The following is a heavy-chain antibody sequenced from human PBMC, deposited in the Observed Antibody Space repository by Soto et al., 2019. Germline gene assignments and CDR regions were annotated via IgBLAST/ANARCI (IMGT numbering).Heavy chain of an antibody. D-gene: IGHD6-19*01. J-gene: IGHJ4*02. Sequence: QVQLVESGGGSVKTRGSLRLSCAGSGFTFSDYYMSWVRQAPGKGLEWISYISGSGTNIYYADSVKGRFTISRDNAKNSVYLPMDSLRAEDTATYFCAKMLSTGWYDPVFHWGQGTLVSVSS. V-gene: IGHV3-11*01. CDR3: AKMLSTGWYDPVFH. CDR2: ISGSGTNI. CDR1: GFTFSDYY.